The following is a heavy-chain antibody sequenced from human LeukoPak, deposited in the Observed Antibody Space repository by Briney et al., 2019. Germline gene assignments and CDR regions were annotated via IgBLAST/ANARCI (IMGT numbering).Heavy chain of an antibody. CDR2: ISYDGSNK. D-gene: IGHD6-13*01. J-gene: IGHJ4*02. CDR3: ARALTSAAAGTFYFDY. CDR1: GFTFSSYA. Sequence: PGRSLRLSCAASGFTFSSYAMHWVRQAPGKGLEWVAVISYDGSNKYYADSVKGRFTISRDNSKNTLYLQMSSLRAEDTAVYYCARALTSAAAGTFYFDYWGQGTLVTVSS. V-gene: IGHV3-30*04.